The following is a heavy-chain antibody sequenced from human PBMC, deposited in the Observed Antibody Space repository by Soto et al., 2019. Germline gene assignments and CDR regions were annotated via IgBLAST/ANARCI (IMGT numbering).Heavy chain of an antibody. J-gene: IGHJ4*02. CDR1: GFTFSSSW. Sequence: EMQLVESGGALVQPGGSLRLSCAASGFTFSSSWMAWVRQAPGKGLEWVANINPEGSAEYYVDSVKGRFTISRDNAKNSLYLQMNSLRLDDTALYYCARHGVWCFDFWGQGTLVSISS. V-gene: IGHV3-7*02. D-gene: IGHD2-8*02. CDR2: INPEGSAE. CDR3: ARHGVWCFDF.